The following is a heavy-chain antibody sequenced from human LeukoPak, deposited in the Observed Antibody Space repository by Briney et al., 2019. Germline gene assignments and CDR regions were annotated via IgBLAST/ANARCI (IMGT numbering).Heavy chain of an antibody. V-gene: IGHV4-59*01. CDR2: IYYSGST. CDR1: GGSISSYY. D-gene: IGHD3-22*01. Sequence: SETLSLTCTVSGGSISSYYWSWIRQPAGKGLEWIGYIYYSGSTNYNPSLKSRVTISVDTSKNQFSLKLSSVTAADTAVYYCARVPFFYDSSGYYYRESFFDYWGQGTLVTVSS. CDR3: ARVPFFYDSSGYYYRESFFDY. J-gene: IGHJ4*02.